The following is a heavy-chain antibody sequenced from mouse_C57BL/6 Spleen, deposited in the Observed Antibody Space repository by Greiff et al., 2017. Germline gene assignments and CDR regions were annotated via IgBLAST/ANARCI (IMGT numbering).Heavy chain of an antibody. D-gene: IGHD3-2*02. CDR3: TTRPTAQAYYFDY. CDR1: GFNIKDDY. J-gene: IGHJ2*01. CDR2: IDPENGDT. Sequence: EVKLVESGAELVRPGASVKLSCTASGFNIKDDYMHWVKQRPEQGLEWIGWIDPENGDTEYASKFQGKATITADTSSNTAYLQLSSLTSEDTAVYYCTTRPTAQAYYFDYWGQGTTLTVSS. V-gene: IGHV14-4*01.